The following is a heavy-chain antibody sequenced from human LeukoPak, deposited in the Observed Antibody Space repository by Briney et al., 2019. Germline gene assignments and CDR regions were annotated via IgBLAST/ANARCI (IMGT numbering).Heavy chain of an antibody. CDR3: ARVYGSGPFDY. Sequence: PSETLSLTCTVSGDSISSYYWNWIRQPPGKGLEWIGYNYYSGSTDYNPSLKSRVTISVDTSKNQFSLKLSSVTAADTAVYYCARVYGSGPFDYWGQGTLVTVSS. D-gene: IGHD3-10*01. CDR2: NYYSGST. CDR1: GDSISSYY. V-gene: IGHV4-59*01. J-gene: IGHJ4*02.